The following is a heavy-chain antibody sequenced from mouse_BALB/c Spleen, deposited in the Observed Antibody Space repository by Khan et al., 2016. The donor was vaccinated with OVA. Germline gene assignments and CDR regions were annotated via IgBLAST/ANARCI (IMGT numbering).Heavy chain of an antibody. Sequence: VELVESGGDLVKPGGSLKLSCAASGFTFSTYGMSWVRQTPEKRLEWVATISTGGTYTYYPDSVKGRFTISRDNAKNTLYLQLSSLKSEDTARYYCSRLAYYYNSEGFAYWGQGTLVTVSA. CDR1: GFTFSTYG. V-gene: IGHV5-6*01. CDR3: SRLAYYYNSEGFAY. D-gene: IGHD1-1*01. J-gene: IGHJ3*01. CDR2: ISTGGTYT.